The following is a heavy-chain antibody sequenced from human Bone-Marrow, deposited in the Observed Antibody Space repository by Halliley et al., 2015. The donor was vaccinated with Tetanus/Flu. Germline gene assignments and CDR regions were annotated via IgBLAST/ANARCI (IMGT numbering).Heavy chain of an antibody. J-gene: IGHJ4*02. V-gene: IGHV4-34*01. CDR2: IDRTGDT. CDR3: ARNGYYTVDY. CDR1: GFIFTGYW. D-gene: IGHD1-26*01. Sequence: LRLSCAVPGFIFTGYWMGWVRQPPGKGLEWIGEIDRTGDTNYNPSLESRVAILIDTSRNQVSLKLNSVTAADTSVYYCARNGYYTVDYWGQGALVTVSS.